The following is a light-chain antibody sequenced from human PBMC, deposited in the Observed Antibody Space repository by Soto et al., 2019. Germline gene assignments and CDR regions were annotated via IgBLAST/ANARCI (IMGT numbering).Light chain of an antibody. CDR2: VNN. Sequence: QSALTHPLSGSGAPGERGPLFCSGSTRNIGDHTVTWYQLLPGTAPKVLVYVNNKRPSGVPDRFSGSKSGTSASLAISGLQSEDEADYYCAAWDGNLEGHVFGTGTKVTVL. J-gene: IGLJ1*01. V-gene: IGLV1-44*01. CDR1: TRNIGDHT. CDR3: AAWDGNLEGHV.